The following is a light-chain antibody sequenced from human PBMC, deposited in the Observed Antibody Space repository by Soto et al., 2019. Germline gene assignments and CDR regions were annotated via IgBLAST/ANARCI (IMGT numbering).Light chain of an antibody. CDR1: QSVSSNY. J-gene: IGKJ1*01. CDR3: QQYGSSPWT. V-gene: IGKV3-20*01. CDR2: GAS. Sequence: EIVLTQSPGTLSLFPGERATLSCRASQSVSSNYLAWYQQKPGQAPRLLIYGASYRASGIPDRFSGSGSGTDFTLTISRLEPEDFAVYYCQQYGSSPWTFGQGTKVEIK.